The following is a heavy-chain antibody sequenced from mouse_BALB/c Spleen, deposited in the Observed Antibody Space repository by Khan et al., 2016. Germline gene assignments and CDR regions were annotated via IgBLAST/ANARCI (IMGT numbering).Heavy chain of an antibody. CDR2: INPGSGGT. Sequence: QVQLQQSGAELVRPGTSVKVSCKASGYAFTNFLIQWVKQRPGQGLEWVGVINPGSGGTNYNEKFKDKATLTADKSSSTAYMQLSSLTSDDSAVYFCASYGNYHFWVQGTTLTFSS. D-gene: IGHD2-1*01. J-gene: IGHJ2*01. V-gene: IGHV1-54*01. CDR3: ASYGNYHF. CDR1: GYAFTNFL.